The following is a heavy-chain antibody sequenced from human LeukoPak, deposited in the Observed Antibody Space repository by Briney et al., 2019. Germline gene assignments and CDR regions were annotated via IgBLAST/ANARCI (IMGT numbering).Heavy chain of an antibody. CDR3: ARGRYYDSSGLLDY. CDR2: INPNSGVT. CDR1: GYTFTGYY. D-gene: IGHD3-22*01. V-gene: IGHV1-2*02. Sequence: ASVKVSCKASGYTFTGYYLHWVRQAPGQGLEWVGWINPNSGVTNYAQKFQGRVTMTRDTSISTAYMELSRLRSDDTAVYYCARGRYYDSSGLLDYWGQGTLVTVSS. J-gene: IGHJ4*02.